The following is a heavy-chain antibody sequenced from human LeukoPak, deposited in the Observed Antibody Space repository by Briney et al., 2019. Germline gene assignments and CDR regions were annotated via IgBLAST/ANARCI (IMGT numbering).Heavy chain of an antibody. V-gene: IGHV1-2*06. D-gene: IGHD6-13*01. CDR2: INPNSGGT. CDR3: ARDRRVQQLVLSGLRYLDY. Sequence: GASVKVSGMASGYTFTGYYMHWVRQAPGQGLDWMERINPNSGGTNYAQKFQGRVTMTRDTPISTAYMELSRLRSDDTAVYYCARDRRVQQLVLSGLRYLDYWGQGTLVTVSS. CDR1: GYTFTGYY. J-gene: IGHJ4*02.